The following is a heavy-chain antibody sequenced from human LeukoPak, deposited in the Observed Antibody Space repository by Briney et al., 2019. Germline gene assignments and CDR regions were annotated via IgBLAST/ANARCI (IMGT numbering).Heavy chain of an antibody. CDR3: AREASRFDYYDSSGYSRGIYYYYYYMDV. J-gene: IGHJ6*03. CDR2: ISSSGST. D-gene: IGHD3-22*01. Sequence: PSETLSLTCTVSGDSISSGDYYWSWIRQPAGKGLEWIGRISSSGSTNYNPPLKSRVTISVDTSKNQFSLKLSSVTAADTAVYYCAREASRFDYYDSSGYSRGIYYYYYYMDVWGKGTTVTVSS. V-gene: IGHV4-61*02. CDR1: GDSISSGDYY.